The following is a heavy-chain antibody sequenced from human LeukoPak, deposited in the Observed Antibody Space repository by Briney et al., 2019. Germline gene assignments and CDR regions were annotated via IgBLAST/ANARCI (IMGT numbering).Heavy chain of an antibody. CDR2: IIPIFGTA. CDR3: ATARAGYDYFDY. D-gene: IGHD5-12*01. CDR1: GGTFSSYA. V-gene: IGHV1-69*05. Sequence: SVKVSCKASGGTFSSYAISWVRQAPGQGLEWMGGIIPIFGTANYAQKFQGRVTITTDESTSTAYMELSSLRSEDTAVYYCATARAGYDYFDYWGQGTLVTVSS. J-gene: IGHJ4*02.